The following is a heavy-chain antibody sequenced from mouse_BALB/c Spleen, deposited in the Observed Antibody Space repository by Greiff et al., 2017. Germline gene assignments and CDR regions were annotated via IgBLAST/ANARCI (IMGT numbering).Heavy chain of an antibody. J-gene: IGHJ4*01. CDR3: ARHGGDGYSYAMDY. D-gene: IGHD2-3*01. CDR2: ISSGGSYT. V-gene: IGHV5-6*03. Sequence: DVMLVESGGGLVKPGGSLKLSCAASGFTFSSFGMHWVRQAPEKGLEWVAYISSGGSYTYYPDSVKGRFTISRDNAKNTLYLQMSSLKSEDTAMYYCARHGGDGYSYAMDYWGQGTSVTVSS. CDR1: GFTFSSFG.